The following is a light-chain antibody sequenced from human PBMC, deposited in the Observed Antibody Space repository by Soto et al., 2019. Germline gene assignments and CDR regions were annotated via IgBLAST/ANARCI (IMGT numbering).Light chain of an antibody. CDR2: DTS. CDR1: QSVFTS. CDR3: QQYNKWPPLT. J-gene: IGKJ4*01. V-gene: IGKV3-15*01. Sequence: EIVLTQSPATLSLSPGERATLSCRASQSVFTSLAWFQQKPGQAPKLLISDTSTRATGIPGRFSGSGSGTEFTLTISSLQSEDFAVYYCQQYNKWPPLTFGGGTKVDIK.